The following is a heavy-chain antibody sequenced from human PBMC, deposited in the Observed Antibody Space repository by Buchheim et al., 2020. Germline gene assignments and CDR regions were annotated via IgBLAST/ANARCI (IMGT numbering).Heavy chain of an antibody. CDR3: AREREVGATTYFDY. D-gene: IGHD1-26*01. CDR1: GFTVSSNY. Sequence: EVQLVESGGGLVQPGGSLRLSCAASGFTVSSNYMSWVRQAPGKGLEWVSVIYSGGSTYYADSVKGRFTISSHNSKNTLYLQMNSLRAEDTAVYYCAREREVGATTYFDYWGQGTL. V-gene: IGHV3-53*04. CDR2: IYSGGST. J-gene: IGHJ4*02.